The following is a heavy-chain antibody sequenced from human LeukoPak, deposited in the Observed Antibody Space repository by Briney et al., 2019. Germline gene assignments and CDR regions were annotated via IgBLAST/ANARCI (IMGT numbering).Heavy chain of an antibody. J-gene: IGHJ4*02. CDR3: AREGGFFRPLDY. CDR1: GGSVTSTNW. Sequence: PSETLSLTCGVSGGSVTSTNWWTWVRQPPGKGLEWIGEVHLDGRTNYNPSLKSRLTISVDLSENHISLKLTPVTAADTAVYYCAREGGFFRPLDYSGQGTLVTVSS. V-gene: IGHV4-4*02. D-gene: IGHD3-3*01. CDR2: VHLDGRT.